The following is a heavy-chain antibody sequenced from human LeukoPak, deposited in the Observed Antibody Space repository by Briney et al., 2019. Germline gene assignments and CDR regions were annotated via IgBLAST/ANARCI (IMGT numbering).Heavy chain of an antibody. CDR3: ARDRRLRSTYYYGMDV. CDR2: ISGSGSTI. CDR1: GFTFSDYY. Sequence: GGSLRLSCAASGFTFSDYYMSWVRQAPGKGLEWVSYISGSGSTIDYADSVKGRFTISRDNAKKSLYLQMDSLRAEDTAVYYCARDRRLRSTYYYGMDVRGQGTTVTVSS. V-gene: IGHV3-11*01. D-gene: IGHD4-17*01. J-gene: IGHJ6*02.